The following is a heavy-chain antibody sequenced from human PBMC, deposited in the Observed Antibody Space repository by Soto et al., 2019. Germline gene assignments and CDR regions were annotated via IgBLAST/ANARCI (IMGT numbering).Heavy chain of an antibody. CDR2: IYHSGST. Sequence: SETLSLTCAVSGYSISSGYYWGWIRQPPGKGLQWGGSIYHSGSTYYNPSLKSRVTISVDTSKNQCSLKRSSVTAADTAVYYGASILFWSAYYFDYWRQGTLVTVSS. CDR1: GYSISSGYY. J-gene: IGHJ4*02. CDR3: ASILFWSAYYFDY. D-gene: IGHD3-3*01. V-gene: IGHV4-38-2*01.